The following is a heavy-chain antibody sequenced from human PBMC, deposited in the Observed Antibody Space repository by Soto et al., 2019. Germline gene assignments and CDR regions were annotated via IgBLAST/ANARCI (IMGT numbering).Heavy chain of an antibody. J-gene: IGHJ6*02. CDR3: ARSTLRFGQNGRDL. D-gene: IGHD3-10*01. CDR1: GGTFSSYT. CDR2: IIPILGIA. Sequence: QVQLVQSGAEVKKPGSSVKVSCKASGGTFSSYTISWVRQAPGQGLEWMGRIIPILGIANYAQKFQGRVTITPDKSTSTAYRELSSLRSEDTAVYYCARSTLRFGQNGRDLSGQGTTVTVSS. V-gene: IGHV1-69*02.